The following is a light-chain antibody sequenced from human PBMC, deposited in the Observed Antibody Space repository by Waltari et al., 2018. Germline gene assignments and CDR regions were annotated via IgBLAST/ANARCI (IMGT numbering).Light chain of an antibody. CDR3: CSYVGSNIYWV. J-gene: IGLJ3*02. V-gene: IGLV2-11*01. CDR2: DIN. CDR1: SRDVGGSNY. Sequence: QSALTQPRSVSGSPGPSVTISCTGTSRDVGGSNYVSWYQQNPEKAPNLIIYDINKRPAGVPDRFSGSKSGNTASLTISGLQAEDEADYYCCSYVGSNIYWVFGGGTKLTVL.